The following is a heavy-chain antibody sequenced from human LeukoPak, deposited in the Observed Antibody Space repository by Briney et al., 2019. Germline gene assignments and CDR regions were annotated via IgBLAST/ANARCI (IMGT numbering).Heavy chain of an antibody. D-gene: IGHD6-13*01. V-gene: IGHV4-30-4*08. CDR1: GGSIRSGDNY. J-gene: IGHJ4*02. CDR3: ARGDLYSSSWYN. CDR2: IYYSGST. Sequence: PSQTLSLTCTVSGGSIRSGDNYWRWIRQPPGKGLEWIGYIYYSGSTYYNPSLKSRVTISVDTSKNQFSLKLSSVTAADTAVYYCARGDLYSSSWYNWGQGTLVTVSS.